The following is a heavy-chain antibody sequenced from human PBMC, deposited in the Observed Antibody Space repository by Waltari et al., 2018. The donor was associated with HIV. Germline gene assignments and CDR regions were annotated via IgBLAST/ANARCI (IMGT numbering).Heavy chain of an antibody. CDR1: GFVFSSYS. D-gene: IGHD3-16*01. J-gene: IGHJ4*02. CDR2: ISSSSSTI. V-gene: IGHV3-48*02. CDR3: VRDPKTSWGELDY. Sequence: EVQLVESGGGLVQPEESLRLSCAASGFVFSSYSMNCVRQAPGEGREWISFISSSSSTIYYADFVKGRFTVSRDNAENSLYLQMNSLRDEDTAVYYCVRDPKTSWGELDYWGQGTLVAVSS.